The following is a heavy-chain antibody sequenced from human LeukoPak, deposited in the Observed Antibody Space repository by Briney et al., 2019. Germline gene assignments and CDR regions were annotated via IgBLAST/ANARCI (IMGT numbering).Heavy chain of an antibody. V-gene: IGHV3-9*01. D-gene: IGHD6-13*01. J-gene: IGHJ5*02. CDR3: AKDTAAAGTRGSWFDP. CDR1: GFTFDDYA. Sequence: LRLSCAASGFTFDDYAMHWVRQAPGKGLEWVSGISWISGSIGYADSVKGRFTISRDNAKNSLYLQMNSLRAEDTALYYCAKDTAAAGTRGSWFDPWGQGTLVTVSS. CDR2: ISWISGSI.